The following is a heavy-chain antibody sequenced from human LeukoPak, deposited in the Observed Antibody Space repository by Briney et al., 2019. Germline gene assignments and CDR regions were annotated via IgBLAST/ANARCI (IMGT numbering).Heavy chain of an antibody. CDR2: IIPIFGTA. D-gene: IGHD3-22*01. CDR3: ARDREEYYYDSSGYYVNYFDY. Sequence: HGASVTVSCKASGGTFSSYAISWVRQAPGQGLEWMGGIIPIFGTANYAQKFQGRVTITADESTSTAYMELSSLRSEDTAVYYCARDREEYYYDSSGYYVNYFDYWGQGTLVTVSS. CDR1: GGTFSSYA. J-gene: IGHJ4*02. V-gene: IGHV1-69*13.